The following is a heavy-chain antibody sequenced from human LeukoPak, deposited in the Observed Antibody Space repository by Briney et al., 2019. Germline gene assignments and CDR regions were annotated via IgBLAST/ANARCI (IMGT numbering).Heavy chain of an antibody. J-gene: IGHJ6*03. V-gene: IGHV4-34*01. Sequence: SETLSLTCAVYGGSFSGYYWSWIRQPPGKGLEWIGEINHSGSTNYNPSLKSRVTISVDTSKNQFSLKLSSVTAADTAVYYCARSKVQECTNGVCYRKNYYYYMDVWGKGTTVTVSS. CDR2: INHSGST. CDR1: GGSFSGYY. D-gene: IGHD2-8*01. CDR3: ARSKVQECTNGVCYRKNYYYYMDV.